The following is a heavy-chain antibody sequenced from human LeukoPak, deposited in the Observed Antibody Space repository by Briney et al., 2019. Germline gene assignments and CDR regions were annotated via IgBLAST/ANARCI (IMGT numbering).Heavy chain of an antibody. J-gene: IGHJ4*02. V-gene: IGHV5-10-1*01. CDR2: IDPSDSYT. Sequence: GESLRISCKGSGSRFTSYWISWVRQMPGKGLEWMGRIDPSDSYTNYSTSFQGHVTISADKSISTAYLQWSSLKASDTAMYYCASLWFGELSSYYFDYWGQGTLVTVSS. CDR3: ASLWFGELSSYYFDY. CDR1: GSRFTSYW. D-gene: IGHD3-10*01.